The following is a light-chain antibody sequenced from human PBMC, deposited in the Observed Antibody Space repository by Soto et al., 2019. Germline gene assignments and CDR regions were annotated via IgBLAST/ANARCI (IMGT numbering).Light chain of an antibody. CDR3: ISYTSDDVRYV. J-gene: IGLJ1*01. Sequence: SALTQPASVSGTPGQSITISCTGSNSDVGIYEFVSWYQHHPGRAPKLIVSEVSHRPSGVSNRFSGSKSGNTASLTISGLQSEDEADYYCISYTSDDVRYVFGTGTKVTVL. V-gene: IGLV2-14*01. CDR2: EVS. CDR1: NSDVGIYEF.